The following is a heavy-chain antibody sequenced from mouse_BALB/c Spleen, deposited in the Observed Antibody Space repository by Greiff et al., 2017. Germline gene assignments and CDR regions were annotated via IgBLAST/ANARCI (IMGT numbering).Heavy chain of an antibody. J-gene: IGHJ2*01. D-gene: IGHD1-2*01. CDR3: ARQEVTTAYYFDY. CDR1: GYTFSSYW. Sequence: QVQLQQSGAELMKPGASVKISCKATGYTFSSYWIEWVKQRPGHGLEWIGEILPGSGSTNYNEKFKGKATFTADTSSNTAYMQLSSLTSEDSAVYFCARQEVTTAYYFDYWGQGTTLTVSS. CDR2: ILPGSGST. V-gene: IGHV1-9*01.